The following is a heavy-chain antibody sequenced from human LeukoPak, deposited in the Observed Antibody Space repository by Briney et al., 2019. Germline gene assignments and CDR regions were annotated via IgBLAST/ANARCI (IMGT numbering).Heavy chain of an antibody. V-gene: IGHV3-30*18. J-gene: IGHJ4*02. Sequence: PGGSLRLSCTASGFTFSSHGMHCVRQAPGKGLEGVAVISYDGSNEYYADSVKGRFTISRDNSKNTLYLQMNSLRAEDTAVYYCAKEGYYGSGSFPDYWGQGTLVTVSS. D-gene: IGHD3-10*01. CDR3: AKEGYYGSGSFPDY. CDR1: GFTFSSHG. CDR2: ISYDGSNE.